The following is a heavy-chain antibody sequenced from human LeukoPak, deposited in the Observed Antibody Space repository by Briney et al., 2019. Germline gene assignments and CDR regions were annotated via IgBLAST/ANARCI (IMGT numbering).Heavy chain of an antibody. J-gene: IGHJ4*02. Sequence: SETLSLTRTVSGDSISNHHYYWGWIRQPPGKGLEWIGSIFYSGSTYYNPSLKSRVTISADTPKNQFSLKLSSMTAADTAVYYCARHWIRGGYNYGYGWDDCWGQGTLVAVSS. CDR1: GDSISNHHYY. CDR2: IFYSGST. D-gene: IGHD5-18*01. V-gene: IGHV4-39*01. CDR3: ARHWIRGGYNYGYGWDDC.